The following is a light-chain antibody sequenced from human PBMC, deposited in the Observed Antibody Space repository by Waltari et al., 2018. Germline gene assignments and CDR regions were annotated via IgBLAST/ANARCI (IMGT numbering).Light chain of an antibody. J-gene: IGKJ4*01. CDR2: AAS. CDR1: QSVSSS. CDR3: QQYSNWPLT. V-gene: IGKV3-15*01. Sequence: EIVLTQSPATLSLSPGERATLSCRASQSVSSSLAWYQQKPGQAPRLLIYAASRRATGIPDRFSGSGSVTDFTLTISSLEPEDFAVYYCQQYSNWPLTFGGGTKVEIK.